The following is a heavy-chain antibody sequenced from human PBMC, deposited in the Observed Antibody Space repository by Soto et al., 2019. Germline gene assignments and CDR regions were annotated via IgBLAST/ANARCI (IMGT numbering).Heavy chain of an antibody. CDR1: GFTFDDYA. J-gene: IGHJ6*03. CDR2: ISWNSGSI. V-gene: IGHV3-9*01. D-gene: IGHD6-6*01. Sequence: EVQLVESGGGLVQPGRSLRLSCAASGFTFDDYAMHWVRQAPGKGLEWVSGISWNSGSIGYADSVKGRFTISRDNAKNSLYRQRNSMRAEDTAMYYWAKSLAARPEYYYMDVWGKGTTVTVSS. CDR3: AKSLAARPEYYYMDV.